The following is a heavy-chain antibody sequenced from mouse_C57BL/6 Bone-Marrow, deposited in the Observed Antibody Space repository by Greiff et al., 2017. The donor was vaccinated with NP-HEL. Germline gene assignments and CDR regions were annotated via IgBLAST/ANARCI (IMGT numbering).Heavy chain of an antibody. V-gene: IGHV2-2*01. CDR3: ARDYGSSYSYYCDY. Sequence: VQLQESGPGLVQPSQSLSITCTVSGFSLTSYGVHWVRQSPGKGLEWLGVIWSGGSTDYNAAFISRLSISKDNSKSQVFFKMNSLQADDTAIYYCARDYGSSYSYYCDYWGQGTTLTVSS. D-gene: IGHD1-1*01. CDR2: IWSGGST. J-gene: IGHJ2*01. CDR1: GFSLTSYG.